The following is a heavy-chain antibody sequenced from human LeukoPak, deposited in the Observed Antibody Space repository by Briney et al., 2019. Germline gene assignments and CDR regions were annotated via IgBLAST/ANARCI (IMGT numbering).Heavy chain of an antibody. CDR2: IKQDGSDT. D-gene: IGHD6-13*01. CDR1: GFTFSSYW. V-gene: IGHV3-7*03. CDR3: AKDRLRQAAGDDAFDI. J-gene: IGHJ3*02. Sequence: GGSLRLSCAASGFTFSSYWMSWVRQAPGKGLEWVANIKQDGSDTQYVDSVKGRFTISRDNAKNSLYLQMNSLRAEDTALYYCAKDRLRQAAGDDAFDIWGQGTMVTVSS.